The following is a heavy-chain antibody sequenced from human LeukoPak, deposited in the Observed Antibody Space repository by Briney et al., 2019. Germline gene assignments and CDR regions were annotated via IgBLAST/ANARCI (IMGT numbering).Heavy chain of an antibody. CDR3: AKPYSSRWSRGGLGY. J-gene: IGHJ4*02. V-gene: IGHV3-23*01. CDR2: ISGSGDDT. Sequence: PGGSLRLSCAASVFTFSSYYMSWVRQAPGKGLEWVSVISGSGDDTHYGDSVKGRFTISRDNSKNTLYLQMNSLRAEDAAVYYCAKPYSSRWSRGGLGYWGQGTLVTVSS. CDR1: VFTFSSYY. D-gene: IGHD2-2*01.